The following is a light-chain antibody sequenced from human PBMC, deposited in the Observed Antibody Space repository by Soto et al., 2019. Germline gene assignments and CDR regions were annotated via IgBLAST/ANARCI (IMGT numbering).Light chain of an antibody. CDR2: GAS. CDR1: QSVSSSY. Sequence: TQSPGTLSLYTWESPIFSCSASQSVSSSYLAWYQQKPGQAPRLLIYGASSRATGIPDRFSGSGSGTEFTLTISSLQSEDFAVYYCQQYNNWPLTFGGGTKVDIK. V-gene: IGKV3D-15*01. CDR3: QQYNNWPLT. J-gene: IGKJ4*01.